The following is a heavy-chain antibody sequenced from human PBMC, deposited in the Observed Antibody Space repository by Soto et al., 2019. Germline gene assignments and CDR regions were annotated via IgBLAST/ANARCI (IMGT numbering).Heavy chain of an antibody. D-gene: IGHD3-3*01. V-gene: IGHV4-34*01. J-gene: IGHJ4*02. CDR3: ARGVKDLWSGYTYYFDY. CDR2: INHSGST. CDR1: GGSFSGYY. Sequence: QVQLQQWGAGLLKPSETLSLTCAVYGGSFSGYYWSWIRQPPGKGLKWIGEINHSGSTNYNPSLKSRVTISVDTSKNQFSLKLSSVTAADTAVYYCARGVKDLWSGYTYYFDYWGQGTLVTVSS.